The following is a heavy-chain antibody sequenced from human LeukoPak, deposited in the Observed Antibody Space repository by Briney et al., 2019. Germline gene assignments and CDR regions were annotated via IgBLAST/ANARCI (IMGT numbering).Heavy chain of an antibody. J-gene: IGHJ2*01. CDR2: IHYSGST. CDR3: AGHVSSDLRIVVVTSDWYFDF. CDR1: GGSISSSRFY. V-gene: IGHV4-39*01. D-gene: IGHD2-21*02. Sequence: PSETLSLTCIVSGGSISSSRFYWGWIRQPPGKGLEWIGTIHYSGSTYYNPSLKSRVTISADTSKNQFSLNLSSVTAADTGVYYCAGHVSSDLRIVVVTSDWYFDFWGRGTLVTVSS.